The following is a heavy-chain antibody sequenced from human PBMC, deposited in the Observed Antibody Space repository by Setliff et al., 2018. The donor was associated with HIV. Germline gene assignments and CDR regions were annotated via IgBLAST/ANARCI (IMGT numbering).Heavy chain of an antibody. J-gene: IGHJ5*02. CDR1: GGSINNSRYY. D-gene: IGHD3-22*01. CDR3: ASRGYYYDSSGYLREEGFDP. CDR2: IYYSGST. Sequence: SETLSLTCTVSGGSINNSRYYWSWIRQPHGKGREWIGSIYYSGSTYYNPSLKSRVTISVDTSKNQFSLKLSSVTAADAAVYYCASRGYYYDSSGYLREEGFDPWGQGTLVTVSS. V-gene: IGHV4-39*01.